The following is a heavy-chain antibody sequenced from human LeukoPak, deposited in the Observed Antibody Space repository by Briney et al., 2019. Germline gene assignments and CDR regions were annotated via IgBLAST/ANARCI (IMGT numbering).Heavy chain of an antibody. CDR1: GFTFNGYA. CDR2: ISGNGGST. J-gene: IGHJ3*02. D-gene: IGHD2-2*01. Sequence: GGSLRLSCAASGFTFNGYAMTWVRQAPGKGLGWVSAISGNGGSTSYADSVKGRFTISRDNSKNILYLQMNSLRAEDTAVYYCAKDIVVVPAAGDAFDIWGQGTMVTVSS. V-gene: IGHV3-23*01. CDR3: AKDIVVVPAAGDAFDI.